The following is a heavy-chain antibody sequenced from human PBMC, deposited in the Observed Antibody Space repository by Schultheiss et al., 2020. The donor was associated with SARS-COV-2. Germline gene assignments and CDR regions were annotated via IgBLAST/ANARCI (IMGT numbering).Heavy chain of an antibody. Sequence: SLRLSCAASGFTFSSYAMHWVRQAPGKGLEWVSGISWNSGSIGYADSVKGRFTISRDNAKNSLYLQMNSLRAEDTAVYYCAGGKIVFDYWGQGTLVTVSS. CDR1: GFTFSSYA. D-gene: IGHD3-16*02. V-gene: IGHV3-9*01. J-gene: IGHJ4*02. CDR3: AGGKIVFDY. CDR2: ISWNSGSI.